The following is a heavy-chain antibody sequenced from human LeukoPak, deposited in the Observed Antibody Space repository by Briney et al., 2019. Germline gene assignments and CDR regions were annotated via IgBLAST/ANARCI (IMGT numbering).Heavy chain of an antibody. CDR3: AKDHSGYDGYFDY. D-gene: IGHD5-12*01. J-gene: IGHJ4*02. CDR2: IWYDGSNK. V-gene: IGHV3-33*06. CDR1: GFTFSTHG. Sequence: PGGSLRLSCAASGFTFSTHGMYWVRQAPGKGLEWVAVIWYDGSNKYYVDSVKGRFTISRYNSENTLYLQMNSLRAEDTAVYYCAKDHSGYDGYFDYWGQGTLVTVSS.